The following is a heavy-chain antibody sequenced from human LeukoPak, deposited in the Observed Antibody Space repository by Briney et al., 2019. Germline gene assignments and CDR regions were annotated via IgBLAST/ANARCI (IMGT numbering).Heavy chain of an antibody. CDR1: RFRFSSHG. CDR3: ERDTSVGAAYFDF. Sequence: GGSLRLSCAASRFRFSSHGMHWVRQAPGKGLEWVAFIRYGSDKYYADSVTGRFTISRDNSKNILSLQMTSLRPDDTAVYFCERDTSVGAAYFDFWGQGALVAVSS. D-gene: IGHD3-3*01. CDR2: IRYGSDK. J-gene: IGHJ4*02. V-gene: IGHV3-30*02.